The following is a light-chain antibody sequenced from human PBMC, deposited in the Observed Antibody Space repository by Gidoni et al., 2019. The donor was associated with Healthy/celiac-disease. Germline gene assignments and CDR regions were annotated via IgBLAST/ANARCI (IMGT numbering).Light chain of an antibody. CDR3: QQRSNWRWT. J-gene: IGKJ1*01. CDR2: DAY. CDR1: QRVSSY. Sequence: EIVLTQSPATLSLSPGERATLSCRASQRVSSYLAWYQQKPGQAPRLLIYDAYNRATGIPARFSGSGSGTDCTLTISSLEPEDFAVYYCQQRSNWRWTFGQGTKVEIK. V-gene: IGKV3-11*01.